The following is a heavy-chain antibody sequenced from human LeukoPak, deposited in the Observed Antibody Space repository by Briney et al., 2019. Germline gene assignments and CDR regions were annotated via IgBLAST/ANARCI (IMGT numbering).Heavy chain of an antibody. CDR3: AGQISFGGVIVSWFDP. D-gene: IGHD3-16*02. CDR1: GGTFSSYA. CDR2: IIPIFGTA. J-gene: IGHJ5*02. Sequence: SVKVSCKASGGTFSSYAISWVRQAPGQGLEWMGGIIPIFGTANYAQKFQGRVTITADESTSTAYMELSSLRSEDTAVYYCAGQISFGGVIVSWFDPWGQGTLVTVSS. V-gene: IGHV1-69*13.